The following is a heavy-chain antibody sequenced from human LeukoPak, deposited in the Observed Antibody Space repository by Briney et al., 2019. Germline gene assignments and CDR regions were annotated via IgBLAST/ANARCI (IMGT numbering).Heavy chain of an antibody. J-gene: IGHJ4*02. CDR2: FFSSGYT. D-gene: IGHD1-26*01. V-gene: IGHV3-66*01. CDR3: AAKGNGYSGSYVFAH. Sequence: GGSLRLSCASSGFSVSVNYMSWVRQAPGKGLEWVSVFFSSGYTKYADSVKGRFTISRDNSENTLNLQMNSLRAEDTAVYYCAAKGNGYSGSYVFAHWGQGILVTVSS. CDR1: GFSVSVNY.